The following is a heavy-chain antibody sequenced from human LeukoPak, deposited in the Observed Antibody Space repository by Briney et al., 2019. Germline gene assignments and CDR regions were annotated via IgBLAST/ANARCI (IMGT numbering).Heavy chain of an antibody. CDR2: IIPILGIA. CDR1: GGTFSSYA. CDR3: ARGIVVVPAARSVYYYGMDV. Sequence: ASVKVSCKASGGTFSSYAISWVRQAPGQGLEWMGRIIPILGIANYAQKFQGRVTITADKSTSTAYMELSSLRSEDTAVYYCARGIVVVPAARSVYYYGMDVWGQGTTVTVSS. J-gene: IGHJ6*02. D-gene: IGHD2-2*01. V-gene: IGHV1-69*04.